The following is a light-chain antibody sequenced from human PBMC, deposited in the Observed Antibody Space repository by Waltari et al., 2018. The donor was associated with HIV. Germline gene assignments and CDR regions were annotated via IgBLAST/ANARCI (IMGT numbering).Light chain of an antibody. CDR1: SSDLGSFNR. Sequence: QSALTQPASVSGSPGQSITISCTGTSSDLGSFNRVSWYQPHPGKVPKLIIYEVSNRPSGIADRFSGSKSGNTASLTISGLQADDEALFYCSSYASTSTPVLFGGGTQLTVL. CDR3: SSYASTSTPVL. CDR2: EVS. V-gene: IGLV2-14*02. J-gene: IGLJ2*01.